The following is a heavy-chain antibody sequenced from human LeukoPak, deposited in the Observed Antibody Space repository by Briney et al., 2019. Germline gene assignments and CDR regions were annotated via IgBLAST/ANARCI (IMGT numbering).Heavy chain of an antibody. V-gene: IGHV3-33*01. J-gene: IGHJ3*02. Sequence: PGGTLRLSCAASGVTFSSNGKHWVRQGPRKGLEWEAVIWYDGSNKYYEDSVQGRFTISSDNSNNKQFLQMNSLRAQDPGGQYWARDGGERWLQSRSGAFDIWGQGTMVTVSS. D-gene: IGHD5-24*01. CDR3: ARDGGERWLQSRSGAFDI. CDR1: GVTFSSNG. CDR2: IWYDGSNK.